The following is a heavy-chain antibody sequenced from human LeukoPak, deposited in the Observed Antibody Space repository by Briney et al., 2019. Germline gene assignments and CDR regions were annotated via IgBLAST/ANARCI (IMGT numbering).Heavy chain of an antibody. CDR3: ANPYGSGSSGFYYYMDV. Sequence: GGSLRLSCAASGFTFSSYSMSWVRQAPGKGPEWVSAISGSGGSTYYADSVKGRFTISRDNSKNTLYLQMNSLRAEDTAVYYCANPYGSGSSGFYYYMDVWGKGTTVTVSS. D-gene: IGHD3-10*01. J-gene: IGHJ6*03. CDR2: ISGSGGST. V-gene: IGHV3-23*01. CDR1: GFTFSSYS.